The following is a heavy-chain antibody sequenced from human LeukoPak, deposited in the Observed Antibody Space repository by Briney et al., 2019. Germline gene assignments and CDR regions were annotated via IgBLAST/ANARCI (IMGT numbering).Heavy chain of an antibody. J-gene: IGHJ6*03. D-gene: IGHD3-10*01. CDR2: IYYSGGT. V-gene: IGHV4-59*01. Sequence: PSETLSLTCTVSGGSISSYYWSWIRQPPGKGLEWVGYIYYSGGTNYNPSLKSGVTISVDTSTKQFSLKLTSVTAADTAVYYCARGFYGSGSYSPPYYYLDVWGKGTTVTISS. CDR1: GGSISSYY. CDR3: ARGFYGSGSYSPPYYYLDV.